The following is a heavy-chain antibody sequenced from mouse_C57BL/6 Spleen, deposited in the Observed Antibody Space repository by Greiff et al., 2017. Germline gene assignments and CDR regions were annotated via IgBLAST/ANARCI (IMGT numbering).Heavy chain of an antibody. J-gene: IGHJ4*01. V-gene: IGHV1-64*01. D-gene: IGHD2-3*01. Sequence: QVQLQQPGAELVKPGASVKLSCTASGFNFTSYWMPWVKQRPGQGLEWIGMIHPNSGSTKYNEKFKNKATMTVDKSSSTAYMQLSILSSEDSAVYYCVIYDVYYYAMDYWGQGTSVTVSS. CDR2: IHPNSGST. CDR3: VIYDVYYYAMDY. CDR1: GFNFTSYW.